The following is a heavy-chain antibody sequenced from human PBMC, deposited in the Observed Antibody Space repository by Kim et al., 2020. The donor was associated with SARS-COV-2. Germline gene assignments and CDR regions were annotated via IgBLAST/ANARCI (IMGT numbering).Heavy chain of an antibody. D-gene: IGHD4-4*01. Sequence: GGSPRLSCAASGFSFSDYGMHWVRQAPGKGLEWVTFISFDETDKLYADSVKGRFTISRDNFKNTVYVQISSLRPEDTAVYYCVKENSKGDVRHDAFDIWG. J-gene: IGHJ3*02. V-gene: IGHV3-30*18. CDR1: GFSFSDYG. CDR2: ISFDETDK. CDR3: VKENSKGDVRHDAFDI.